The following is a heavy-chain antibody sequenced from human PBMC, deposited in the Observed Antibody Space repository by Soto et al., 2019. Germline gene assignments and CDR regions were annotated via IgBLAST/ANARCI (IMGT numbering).Heavy chain of an antibody. CDR2: IYYSGST. Sequence: QVQLQESGPGLVKPSQTLSLTCTVSGGSISCGGYYWSWTRQHPGKGLEWIGYIYYSGSTYYNQSLKGRVTISVGTSKNQFSLKLSSVAAADTAVYYCARDPTPWGQGTLLTVSS. J-gene: IGHJ5*02. V-gene: IGHV4-31*03. CDR3: ARDPTP. CDR1: GGSISCGGYY.